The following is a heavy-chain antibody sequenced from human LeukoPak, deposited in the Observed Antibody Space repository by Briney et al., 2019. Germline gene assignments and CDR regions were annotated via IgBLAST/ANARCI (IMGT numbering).Heavy chain of an antibody. V-gene: IGHV3-9*01. CDR2: ISWNSGSI. Sequence: GGSLRLSCAASGFTFDDYAMHWVRQAPGKGLEWVSGISWNSGSIGYADSVKGRFTISRDNAKNSLYLQMNSLRAEDTAVYYCARARYESFDYWGQGTLVTVSS. J-gene: IGHJ4*02. D-gene: IGHD1-1*01. CDR1: GFTFDDYA. CDR3: ARARYESFDY.